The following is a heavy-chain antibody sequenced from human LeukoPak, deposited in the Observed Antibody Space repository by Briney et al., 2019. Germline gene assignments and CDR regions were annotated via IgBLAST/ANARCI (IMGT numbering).Heavy chain of an antibody. CDR1: GFTFRGYL. D-gene: IGHD6-13*01. CDR2: SSRDGGEQ. Sequence: GTSLRLFCSASGFTFRGYLLYCVRQPPPKGLDGMAVSSRDGGEQYYADSVKGRFPFSRDNSKSTLVLQMSSLRPDDTAVYYCARESSSRRFVFDVWGQGTLVTVSS. J-gene: IGHJ3*01. V-gene: IGHV3-30*03. CDR3: ARESSSRRFVFDV.